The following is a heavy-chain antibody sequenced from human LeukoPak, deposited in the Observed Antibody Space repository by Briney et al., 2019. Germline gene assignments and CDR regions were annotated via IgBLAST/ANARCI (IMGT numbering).Heavy chain of an antibody. CDR3: AREGVVPAATMIDY. Sequence: RGSLRPSCAASGFTFSSYAMHWVRQAPGKGLEWVAVISYDGSNKYYADSVKGRFTISRDNSKNTLYLQMNSLRAEDTAVYYCAREGVVPAATMIDYWGQGTLVTVSS. J-gene: IGHJ4*02. CDR1: GFTFSSYA. V-gene: IGHV3-30*04. CDR2: ISYDGSNK. D-gene: IGHD2-2*01.